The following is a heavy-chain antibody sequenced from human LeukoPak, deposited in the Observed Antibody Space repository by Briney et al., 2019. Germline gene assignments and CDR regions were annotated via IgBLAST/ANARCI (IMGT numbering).Heavy chain of an antibody. CDR3: ARQTFGVLYFDS. Sequence: PSETLSLTCTVSGGSISSSSYYWGWIRQPPGKGLEWMGRIYNSGSTNYNPSLKSRVSISTDMSKNQVSLTLNSVTAADTAVYYCARQTFGVLYFDSWGQGTLVIVSS. D-gene: IGHD3-10*01. CDR1: GGSISSSSYY. CDR2: IYNSGST. J-gene: IGHJ4*02. V-gene: IGHV4-61*05.